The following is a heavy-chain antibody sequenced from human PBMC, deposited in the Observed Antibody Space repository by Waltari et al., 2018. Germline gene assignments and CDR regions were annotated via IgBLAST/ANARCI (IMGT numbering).Heavy chain of an antibody. V-gene: IGHV3-23*01. CDR2: LTGGAEGA. CDR3: ARGRASGLVDWFDP. D-gene: IGHD6-6*01. CDR1: GFTFNNYA. J-gene: IGHJ5*02. Sequence: EVQLLESGGGLVQPGGSLRVSCAASGFTFNNYAMMWVRQAPGKGLEWIASLTGGAEGAYYADSVRGRFTISRDNSQNTLFLQMSGLRVDDSGTYYCARGRASGLVDWFDPWGRGTLVTVSS.